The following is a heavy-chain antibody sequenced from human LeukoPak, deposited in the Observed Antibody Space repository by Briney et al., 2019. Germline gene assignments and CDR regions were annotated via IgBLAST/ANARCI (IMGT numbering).Heavy chain of an antibody. V-gene: IGHV3-30*18. CDR3: AKDIAVAGTLYYYGMDV. D-gene: IGHD6-19*01. Sequence: GGSLRLSCAASGFTFSNYWMSWVRQAPGKGLEWVAVISYDGSNKYYADSVKGRFTISRDNSKNTLYLQMNSLRAEDTAVYYCAKDIAVAGTLYYYGMDVWGQGTTVTVSS. CDR2: ISYDGSNK. J-gene: IGHJ6*02. CDR1: GFTFSNYW.